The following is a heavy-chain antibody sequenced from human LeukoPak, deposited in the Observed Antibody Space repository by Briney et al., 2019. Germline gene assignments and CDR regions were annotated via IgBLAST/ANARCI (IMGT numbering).Heavy chain of an antibody. CDR3: ATDYDRGYFDL. CDR2: IYTSGST. J-gene: IGHJ2*01. Sequence: PSETLSLTCTVSGGSISNYYWNWIRQPAGKGLEWIGRIYTSGSTNYNPSLKSRVTISVDTSKNQFSLKLSSVTAADTAVYYCATDYDRGYFDLWGRGTLVTVSS. CDR1: GGSISNYY. V-gene: IGHV4-4*07. D-gene: IGHD4-17*01.